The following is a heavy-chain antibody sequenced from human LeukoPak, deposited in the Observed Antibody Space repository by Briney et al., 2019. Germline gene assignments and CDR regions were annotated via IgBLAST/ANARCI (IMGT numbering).Heavy chain of an antibody. CDR3: ARVRFGCSSTSCYGDFDY. CDR1: GGTFSSYA. D-gene: IGHD2-2*01. J-gene: IGHJ4*02. CDR2: IIPIFGTA. V-gene: IGHV1-69*13. Sequence: SVKLSCKASGGTFSSYAISWVRQAPGQGLEWMGGIIPIFGTANYAQKFQGRVTITADESTSTAYMELSSLRSEDTAVYYCARVRFGCSSTSCYGDFDYWGQGTLVTVSS.